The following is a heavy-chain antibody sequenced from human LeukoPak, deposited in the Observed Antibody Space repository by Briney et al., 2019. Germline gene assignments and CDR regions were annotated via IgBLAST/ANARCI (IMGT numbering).Heavy chain of an antibody. D-gene: IGHD6-13*01. CDR3: ARASRRAAAGLGRYFDY. CDR2: MNPNSGNT. V-gene: IGHV1-8*01. CDR1: GYTFTSYD. J-gene: IGHJ4*02. Sequence: ASVKVSCKASGYTFTSYDINWVRQATGQGLEWMGWMNPNSGNTGYAQKFQGKVTMTRNTSISTAYMELSSLRSEDTAVYYCARASRRAAAGLGRYFDYWGQETLVTVSS.